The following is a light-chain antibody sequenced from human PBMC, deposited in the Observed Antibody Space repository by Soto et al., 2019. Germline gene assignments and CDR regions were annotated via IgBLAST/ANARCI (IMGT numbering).Light chain of an antibody. CDR3: SSFVATNNLRV. CDR1: SSDIGAYKY. V-gene: IGLV2-8*01. Sequence: QSALTQPPSASGSPGQSVTIACTGSSSDIGAYKYVSWYQQHPGKAPKLIIYEVNERPSGVPDRFSGSKSGNKASLTVSGLQPEDEAEYYCSSFVATNNLRVFGTGTKLTVL. CDR2: EVN. J-gene: IGLJ1*01.